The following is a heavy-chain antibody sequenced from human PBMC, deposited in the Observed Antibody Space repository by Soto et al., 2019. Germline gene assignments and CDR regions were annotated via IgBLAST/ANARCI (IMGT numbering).Heavy chain of an antibody. Sequence: ASVKVSCKVSGYSLTELSMHWVRQAPGKGLEWMGGFDPEDGETIYAQKFQGRVTMTEDTSTDTAYMELSSLRSEDTAVYYCATAPGYCSGGSCYSPYFDYWGQGTLVTVSS. J-gene: IGHJ4*02. CDR3: ATAPGYCSGGSCYSPYFDY. CDR2: FDPEDGET. D-gene: IGHD2-15*01. V-gene: IGHV1-24*01. CDR1: GYSLTELS.